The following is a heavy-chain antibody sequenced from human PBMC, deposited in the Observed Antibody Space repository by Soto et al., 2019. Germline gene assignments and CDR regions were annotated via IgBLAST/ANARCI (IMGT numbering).Heavy chain of an antibody. J-gene: IGHJ6*02. V-gene: IGHV4-59*01. Sequence: QVQLQESGPGLVKPSETLSLTCTVSGGSISNYYWVCLRQPPGERLEWIGHMYYSGDTDYNHSLKIRVAISVDTSKNRISLKLNSVTAADTAVYYCARGDWNDYYYNGMDVWGQGTTVIVSS. CDR3: ARGDWNDYYYNGMDV. D-gene: IGHD1-1*01. CDR2: MYYSGDT. CDR1: GGSISNYY.